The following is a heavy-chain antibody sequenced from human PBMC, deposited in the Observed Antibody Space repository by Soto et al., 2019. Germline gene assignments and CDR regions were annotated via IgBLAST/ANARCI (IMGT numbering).Heavy chain of an antibody. D-gene: IGHD1-1*01. Sequence: QVRLQEWGPGLVKPSQTLSLKCSVSGGSITTGGRYWSWIRQLPGKGLGWIGDIYYSGNTYYNASLKSRVTISVEAAKNQFSPKLSSVTAADTAVYYCAQALVFTGGDGFDIWGQGRLVTVSS. CDR1: GGSITTGGRY. CDR3: AQALVFTGGDGFDI. V-gene: IGHV4-31*02. J-gene: IGHJ3*02. CDR2: IYYSGNT.